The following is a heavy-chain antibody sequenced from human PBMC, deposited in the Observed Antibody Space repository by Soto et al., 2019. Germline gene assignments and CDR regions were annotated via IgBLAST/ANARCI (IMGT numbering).Heavy chain of an antibody. V-gene: IGHV3-74*03. D-gene: IGHD2-2*01. CDR2: INSDGSST. CDR3: ARVETCSSTSCDAVVDY. J-gene: IGHJ4*02. Sequence: EVQLVESGGGLVQPGGSLRLSCAASGFTFSSYWMHWVRQAPGKGLVWVSRINSDGSSTTYADSVKGRFTISRDNAKNTLYLQMNSLRAEDTAVYYCARVETCSSTSCDAVVDYWGQGPLVPVSS. CDR1: GFTFSSYW.